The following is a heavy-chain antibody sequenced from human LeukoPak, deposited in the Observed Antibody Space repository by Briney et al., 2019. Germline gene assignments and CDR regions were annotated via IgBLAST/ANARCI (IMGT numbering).Heavy chain of an antibody. D-gene: IGHD5-18*01. V-gene: IGHV1-2*06. J-gene: IGHJ4*02. CDR1: GYSFTGYY. CDR2: INPNSGGT. CDR3: ARESAMAPSDY. Sequence: ASVKVSCKASGYSFTGYYMHRVRQAPGQGLEWMGRINPNSGGTNYAQKFQGRVTMTRDTSISTAYMELSRLRSDDTAVYYCARESAMAPSDYWGQGTLVTVSS.